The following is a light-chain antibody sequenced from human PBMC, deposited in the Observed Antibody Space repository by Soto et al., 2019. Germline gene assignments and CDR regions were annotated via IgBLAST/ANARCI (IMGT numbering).Light chain of an antibody. CDR2: GAS. Sequence: EVVMTQSPVTLSVSPGDTATLSCRASQNVNRNLAWLQQKPGQAPRLLIHGASTRATGIPARFSGSGSGTEFTLTISSLQPDDFATYYCQHYNSYSEAFGQGTKVDIK. CDR1: QNVNRN. CDR3: QHYNSYSEA. J-gene: IGKJ1*01. V-gene: IGKV3-15*01.